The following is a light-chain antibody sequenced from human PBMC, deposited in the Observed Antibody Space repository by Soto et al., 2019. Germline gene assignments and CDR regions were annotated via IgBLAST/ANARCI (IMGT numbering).Light chain of an antibody. J-gene: IGKJ2*01. CDR1: QSISTC. Sequence: DIQMTQSPSSLSASVGDRVTLTCRASQSISTCLNWYQKKPGKAPKLLIHAASSLQSGVPSRFGGSGSGTDFTLTISSLQPEDFATYYCQQSYSTPPDTFGQGTMVEIK. V-gene: IGKV1-39*01. CDR3: QQSYSTPPDT. CDR2: AAS.